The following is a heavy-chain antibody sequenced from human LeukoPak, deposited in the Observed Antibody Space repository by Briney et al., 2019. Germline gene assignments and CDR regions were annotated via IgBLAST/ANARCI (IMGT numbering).Heavy chain of an antibody. CDR1: GYTFTGYY. V-gene: IGHV1-2*02. D-gene: IGHD3-22*01. CDR2: INPNSGGT. CDR3: AMGYYYDSSGYYN. Sequence: ASVKVSCKASGYTFTGYYMHWVRQAPGQGLEWMGWINPNSGGTNYAQKFQGRVTMTRDTSISTAYMELSRLRSDDTAVYYCAMGYYYDSSGYYNWGQGTLVTVSS. J-gene: IGHJ4*02.